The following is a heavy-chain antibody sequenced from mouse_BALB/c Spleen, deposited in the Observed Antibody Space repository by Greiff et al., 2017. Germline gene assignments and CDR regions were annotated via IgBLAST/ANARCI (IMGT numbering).Heavy chain of an antibody. J-gene: IGHJ3*01. D-gene: IGHD2-2*01. CDR2: IWGGGST. V-gene: IGHV2-6-5*01. CDR1: GFSLTDYG. CDR3: ARGKCYAYDGFAY. Sequence: QVQLKESGPGLVASSQSLSITCTVSGFSLTDYGVSWIRQPPGKGLEWLGVIWGGGSTYYNSALISRLSISKDNSKSQVLLKMNSLQTDDTAMYYCARGKCYAYDGFAYWGQGTLVTVSA.